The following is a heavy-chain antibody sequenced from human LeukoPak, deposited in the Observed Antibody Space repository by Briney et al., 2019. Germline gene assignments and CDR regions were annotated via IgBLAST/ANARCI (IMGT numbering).Heavy chain of an antibody. D-gene: IGHD5-18*01. CDR1: GGSISSSSYY. CDR2: IYYSGST. V-gene: IGHV4-39*07. Sequence: SETLSLTCTVPGGSISSSSYYWGWIRQPPGKGLEWIGSIYYSGSTYYNPSLKSRVTISVDTSKNQFSLKLSSVTAADTAVYYCARDHEYSYGYGYWGQGTLVTVSS. J-gene: IGHJ4*02. CDR3: ARDHEYSYGYGY.